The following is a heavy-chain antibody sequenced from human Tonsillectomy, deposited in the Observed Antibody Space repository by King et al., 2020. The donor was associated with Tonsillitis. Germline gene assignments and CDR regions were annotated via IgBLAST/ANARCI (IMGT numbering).Heavy chain of an antibody. D-gene: IGHD3-22*01. CDR2: IYYSAKT. J-gene: IGHJ4*02. CDR3: ARANYHFETSGYHPYCDY. CDR1: GGSISSGDHY. Sequence: QLQESGPGLVKPSQTLSLTCTVSGGSISSGDHYWNWIRQYPGKGLEWIGYIYYSAKTYYHPSLKSRVTISADTSKNQFSLRVNSVTAADTAVYYCARANYHFETSGYHPYCDYGGQGTLVTVSS. V-gene: IGHV4-31*03.